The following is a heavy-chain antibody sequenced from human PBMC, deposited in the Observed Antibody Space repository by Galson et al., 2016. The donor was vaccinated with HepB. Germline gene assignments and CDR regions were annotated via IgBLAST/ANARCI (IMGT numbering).Heavy chain of an antibody. J-gene: IGHJ4*02. CDR3: GRESDSRWSDY. D-gene: IGHD6-19*01. CDR1: GDSVSSNSPS. V-gene: IGHV6-1*01. Sequence: CAISGDSVSSNSPSWNWIRQSPSRGLEWLGTTYYRSGWDYDYAVSVKSRISINPDTAKNKFPLHMNSVTPEGTAVYYCGRESDSRWSDYWGQGTLVTVSS. CDR2: TYYRSGWDY.